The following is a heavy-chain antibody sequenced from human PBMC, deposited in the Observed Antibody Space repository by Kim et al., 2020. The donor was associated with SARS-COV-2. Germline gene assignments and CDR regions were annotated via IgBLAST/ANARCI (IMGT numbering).Heavy chain of an antibody. J-gene: IGHJ4*02. CDR3: ARADSLNGDYVNIDY. V-gene: IGHV3-74*01. Sequence: GGSLRLSCAASGFTFSSFWMHWVRQVPGKGLVWVSRINDGGRTTYYTDSVKGRFTISRDNSRNTLYLQMTSLRVEDTAIYYCARADSLNGDYVNIDYWGQGTLVTVSS. D-gene: IGHD4-17*01. CDR1: GFTFSSFW. CDR2: INDGGRTT.